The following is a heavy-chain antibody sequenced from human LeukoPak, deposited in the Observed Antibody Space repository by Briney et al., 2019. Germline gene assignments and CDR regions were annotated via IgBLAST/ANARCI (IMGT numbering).Heavy chain of an antibody. CDR3: ARDPTVANYYYYYMDV. D-gene: IGHD4-23*01. CDR2: ISASGTIT. Sequence: GGSLRLSCAASGFTFSSFEMNWVRQAPGKGLEWISYISASGTITHYADSVEGRFTISRDNAKNSLYLQMNSLRAEDTAVYYCARDPTVANYYYYYMDVWGKGTTVTVSS. CDR1: GFTFSSFE. J-gene: IGHJ6*03. V-gene: IGHV3-48*03.